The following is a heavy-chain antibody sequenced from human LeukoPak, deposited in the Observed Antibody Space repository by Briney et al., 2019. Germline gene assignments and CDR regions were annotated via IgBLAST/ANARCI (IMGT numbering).Heavy chain of an antibody. CDR1: GFTFSSYG. J-gene: IGHJ4*02. V-gene: IGHV3-33*01. D-gene: IGHD3-9*01. CDR2: IWYDGSNK. Sequence: GSLRLSCAASGFTFSSYGMHWVRQAPGKGLEWVAVIWYDGSNKYYADSVKGRFTISRDNPKNTLYLQMNSLRAEDTAVYYCARQNRYYDILTGYRLKYYFDYWGQGTLVTVSS. CDR3: ARQNRYYDILTGYRLKYYFDY.